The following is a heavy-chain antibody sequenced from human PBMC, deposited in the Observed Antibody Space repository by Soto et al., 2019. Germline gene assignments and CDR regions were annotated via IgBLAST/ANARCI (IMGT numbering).Heavy chain of an antibody. J-gene: IGHJ6*02. Sequence: PGESLKISCTGSGYIFTNSWIGWVRQMPGKGLEWMGIIYPGDSDTRYSPSFQGQVTISADKSITTAYLQWSSLTASDTAMYYCARLQAAMPAAAGMDVWGQGTAVTVSS. D-gene: IGHD2-2*01. CDR3: ARLQAAMPAAAGMDV. CDR2: IYPGDSDT. CDR1: GYIFTNSW. V-gene: IGHV5-51*01.